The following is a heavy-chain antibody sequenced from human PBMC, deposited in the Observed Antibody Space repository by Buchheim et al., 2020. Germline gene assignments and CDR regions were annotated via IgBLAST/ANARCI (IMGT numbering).Heavy chain of an antibody. J-gene: IGHJ4*02. Sequence: EVQLVESGGGLVQPGGSLRLSCAASGFTFSSYWMSWVRQAPGKGLEWVANIKQDGSEKYYVDSVKGRFTISRDNAKNSLYLQRKSPRAEATAVYYCTRPGATPYYFDYWGQGTL. D-gene: IGHD5-12*01. CDR2: IKQDGSEK. CDR3: TRPGATPYYFDY. V-gene: IGHV3-7*01. CDR1: GFTFSSYW.